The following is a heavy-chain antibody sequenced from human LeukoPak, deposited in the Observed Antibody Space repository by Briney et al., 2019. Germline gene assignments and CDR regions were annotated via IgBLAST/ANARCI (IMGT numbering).Heavy chain of an antibody. Sequence: ASVKVSCKASGYTFTCYGISWVRQAPGQGLEWMGGIIPIFGTTNYARKFQGRVTITADESTSTAYMELSSLRSEDTAVYYCARDRAEGYCSSTSCLGTFDPWGQGTLVTVSS. V-gene: IGHV1-69*13. CDR3: ARDRAEGYCSSTSCLGTFDP. J-gene: IGHJ5*02. CDR2: IIPIFGTT. CDR1: GYTFTCYG. D-gene: IGHD2-2*01.